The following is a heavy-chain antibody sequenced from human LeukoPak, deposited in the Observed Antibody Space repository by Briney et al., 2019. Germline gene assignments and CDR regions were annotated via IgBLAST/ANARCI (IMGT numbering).Heavy chain of an antibody. CDR2: IYYSGST. Sequence: SETLSLTCTVSGGSISSYYWSWIRQPPGKGLEWIGYIYYSGSTNYNPSLKSRVTISVDTSKNQFSLKLSSVTAADTAVYYCARCAFGSPGAFDIWGQGTMVTVSS. J-gene: IGHJ3*02. CDR1: GGSISSYY. D-gene: IGHD1-26*01. CDR3: ARCAFGSPGAFDI. V-gene: IGHV4-59*01.